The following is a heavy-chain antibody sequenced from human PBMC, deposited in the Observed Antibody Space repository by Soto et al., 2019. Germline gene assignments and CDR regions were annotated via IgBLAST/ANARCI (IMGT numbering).Heavy chain of an antibody. CDR2: ISYDVSNK. J-gene: IGHJ4*02. CDR3: AKGAHNYYDSSGYYD. Sequence: QVQLVESGGGVVQPGRSLRLSCAASGFTFSSYGMHWVRQAPGKGLEWVAVISYDVSNKYYADSVKGRFTISRDNSKNTLYLQMNRLRAEDTDVYYCAKGAHNYYDSSGYYDWGQGTLVTVSS. D-gene: IGHD3-22*01. CDR1: GFTFSSYG. V-gene: IGHV3-30*18.